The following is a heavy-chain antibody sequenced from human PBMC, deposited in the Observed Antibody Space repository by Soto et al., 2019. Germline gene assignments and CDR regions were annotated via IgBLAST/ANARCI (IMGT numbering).Heavy chain of an antibody. CDR3: AKDSPVSWYVREFYFDY. V-gene: IGHV3-30*18. CDR1: GFTFSSYD. Sequence: QVQLVESGGGVVQPGRSLRLSCAASGFTFSSYDMHWVRQAPGKGLEWVAVISYDGSNKYYADSVKGRFTISRDNSKNTLYLQMNSLRTEDTAVYYCAKDSPVSWYVREFYFDYWGQGTLVTVSS. J-gene: IGHJ4*02. D-gene: IGHD6-13*01. CDR2: ISYDGSNK.